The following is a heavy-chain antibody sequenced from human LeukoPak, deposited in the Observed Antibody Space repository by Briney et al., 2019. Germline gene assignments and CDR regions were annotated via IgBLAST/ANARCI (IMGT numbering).Heavy chain of an antibody. J-gene: IGHJ4*02. CDR1: GFTFSDYY. V-gene: IGHV3-11*01. CDR2: ISSSGSTI. D-gene: IGHD3-10*01. Sequence: GGSLRLFCAASGFTFSDYYMSWIRQAPGKGLEWVSYISSSGSTIYYADSVKGRFTISRDNAKNSLYLQMNSLRAEDTAVYYCARVEDLWFGELSLSDYWGQGTLVTVSS. CDR3: ARVEDLWFGELSLSDY.